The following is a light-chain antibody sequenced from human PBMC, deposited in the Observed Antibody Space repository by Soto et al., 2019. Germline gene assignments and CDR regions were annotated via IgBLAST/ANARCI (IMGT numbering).Light chain of an antibody. CDR1: QSVLYSSNNLDY. V-gene: IGKV4-1*01. CDR3: QQYYSFPLT. Sequence: DIVMTQSPDSLAVSLGERVTINCKSSQSVLYSSNNLDYLSWYQQKPGQPPKLLLYWASTRESGVPDRFSGSGSGTEFTLTISSLHAEDVAVYYCQQYYSFPLTFGGGTEVQIK. CDR2: WAS. J-gene: IGKJ4*01.